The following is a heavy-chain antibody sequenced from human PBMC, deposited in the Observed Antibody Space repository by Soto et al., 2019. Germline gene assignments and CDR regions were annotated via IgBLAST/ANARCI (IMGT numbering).Heavy chain of an antibody. J-gene: IGHJ6*02. CDR3: ARRKGWLQNHYYYYGMDV. D-gene: IGHD5-12*01. CDR2: INHSGST. Sequence: SDTLSLTCSAYGGSFSAYYCRWMRQPPGKGLEWIGEINHSGSTNYNPSLKSRVTISVDTSKNQFSLKLSSVTAADTAVYYCARRKGWLQNHYYYYGMDVWGQGTTVT. V-gene: IGHV4-34*01. CDR1: GGSFSAYY.